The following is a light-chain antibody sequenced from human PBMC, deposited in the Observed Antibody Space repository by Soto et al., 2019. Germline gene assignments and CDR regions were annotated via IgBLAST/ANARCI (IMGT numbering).Light chain of an antibody. J-gene: IGKJ5*01. Sequence: EIVLTQSPATLSLSPGERATLSCRTSQSVGSSLAWYQQKPGQPPRLLIYDSSNRATGIPGRFSGSGSGTDFTLTISSLEPADFAVYYCQQYGSSPITLGQGTRLEIK. V-gene: IGKV3-11*01. CDR3: QQYGSSPIT. CDR1: QSVGSS. CDR2: DSS.